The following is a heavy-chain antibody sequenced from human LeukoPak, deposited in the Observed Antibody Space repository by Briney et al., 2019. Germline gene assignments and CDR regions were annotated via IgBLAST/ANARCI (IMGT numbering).Heavy chain of an antibody. CDR1: GFIFSSYW. D-gene: IGHD3-3*01. Sequence: PGGSLRLSCAASGFIFSSYWMSWVRQAPGKGLEWVANIKQDGGEKYYVDSVKGRFTISRDNAKNSLFLQLNSLRAEDTAVYYCARHVRFEGVDYWGQGTLVTVSS. CDR2: IKQDGGEK. V-gene: IGHV3-7*01. CDR3: ARHVRFEGVDY. J-gene: IGHJ4*02.